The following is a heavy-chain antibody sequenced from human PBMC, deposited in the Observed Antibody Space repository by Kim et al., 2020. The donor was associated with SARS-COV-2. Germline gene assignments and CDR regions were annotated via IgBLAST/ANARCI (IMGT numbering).Heavy chain of an antibody. D-gene: IGHD6-19*01. V-gene: IGHV3-30*07. J-gene: IGHJ6*02. CDR3: ARPFYRGSAGTIYYGMDV. Sequence: KGRFTISRDNSKNTLYLQMNSLRAEDTAVYYCARPFYRGSAGTIYYGMDVWGQGTTVTVSS.